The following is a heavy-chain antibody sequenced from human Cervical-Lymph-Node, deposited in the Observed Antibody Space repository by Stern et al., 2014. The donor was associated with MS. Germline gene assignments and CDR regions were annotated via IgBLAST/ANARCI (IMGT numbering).Heavy chain of an antibody. CDR2: INEDGSEK. Sequence: EVQLVESGGGLVQPGGSLRLSCAVSGFTFSSHWMSWVRQAPGKGPEGGGNINEDGSEKYYVASMKSRFTISRDNAKNSLYLQMNSLRVEDTAVYYCAKRRATERLMDVWGQGTTVTVSS. CDR1: GFTFSSHW. V-gene: IGHV3-7*01. J-gene: IGHJ6*02. D-gene: IGHD1-1*01. CDR3: AKRRATERLMDV.